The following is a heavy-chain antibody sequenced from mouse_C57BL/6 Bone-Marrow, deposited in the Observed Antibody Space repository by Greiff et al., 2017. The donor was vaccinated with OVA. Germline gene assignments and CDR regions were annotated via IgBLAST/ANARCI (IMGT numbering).Heavy chain of an antibody. CDR3: AREGSYYGSSYGDY. CDR1: GYTFTDYY. D-gene: IGHD1-1*01. J-gene: IGHJ2*01. Sequence: EVQLQQSGPELVKPGASVKISCKASGYTFTDYYMNWVKQSHGKSLEWIGDINPNNGGTSYNQKFKGKATLTVDKSSSTAYMELRSLTSEDSAVYYCAREGSYYGSSYGDYWGQGTTLTVSS. CDR2: INPNNGGT. V-gene: IGHV1-26*01.